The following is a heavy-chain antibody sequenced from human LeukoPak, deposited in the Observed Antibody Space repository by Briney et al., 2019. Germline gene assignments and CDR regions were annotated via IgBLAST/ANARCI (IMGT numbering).Heavy chain of an antibody. CDR3: ATNALPVPSTFDS. D-gene: IGHD4/OR15-4a*01. V-gene: IGHV4-59*12. CDR1: GVSLSDSY. J-gene: IGHJ4*02. CDR2: VADRGGA. Sequence: SETLSLTCSVSGVSLSDSYWGWIRQSPGKAMEWIGYVADRGGASYNPSLKGRVTISPDTSKNQFSLKLNSVTAADTAVYYSATNALPVPSTFDSWGRGTLVTVSS.